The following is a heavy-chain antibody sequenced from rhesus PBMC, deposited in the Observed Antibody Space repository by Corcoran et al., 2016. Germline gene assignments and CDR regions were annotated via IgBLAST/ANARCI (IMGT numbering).Heavy chain of an antibody. Sequence: QVQLQESGPGLVKPSETLSLTCAVSGGSFSSYWWSWIRQPPGKGLDWIWEFNGNSGSTNYNPTLKSRVTISKDAYKNQLFLKLSSVTAADTAVYYCARYGDYGSGIYCYSGYFEFWGQGALVTVSS. J-gene: IGHJ1*01. CDR2: FNGNSGST. CDR3: ARYGDYGSGIYCYSGYFEF. D-gene: IGHD2-27*01. CDR1: GGSFSSYW. V-gene: IGHV4-80*01.